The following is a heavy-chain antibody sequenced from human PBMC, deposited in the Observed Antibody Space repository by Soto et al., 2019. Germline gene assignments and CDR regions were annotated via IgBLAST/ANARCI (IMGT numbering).Heavy chain of an antibody. CDR2: ISGNGNTI. Sequence: EVQLLESGGGLVQPGGSLRLSCAASGFTFSSYAMSWVRQAPGKGLEWVSAISGNGNTIYYADSVKGRFTISRDNSKNTLYLQMNSLRAEDSAVYYCAKHHCQRSGYFRTFDPWGQGTLVTVSS. CDR3: AKHHCQRSGYFRTFDP. J-gene: IGHJ5*02. CDR1: GFTFSSYA. D-gene: IGHD3-22*01. V-gene: IGHV3-23*01.